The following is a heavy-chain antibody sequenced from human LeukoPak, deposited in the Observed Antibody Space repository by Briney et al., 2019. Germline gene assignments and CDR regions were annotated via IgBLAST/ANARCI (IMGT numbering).Heavy chain of an antibody. CDR2: INSDGSST. CDR3: ARDTGSYLPLNWFDP. V-gene: IGHV3-74*01. J-gene: IGHJ5*02. CDR1: GFTFSSCW. D-gene: IGHD1-26*01. Sequence: GGSLRLSCAASGFTFSSCWMHWVRQAPGKGLVWVSRINSDGSSTSYADSVKGRFTISRDNAKNTLYLQMNSLRAEDTAVYYCARDTGSYLPLNWFDPWGQGTLVTVSS.